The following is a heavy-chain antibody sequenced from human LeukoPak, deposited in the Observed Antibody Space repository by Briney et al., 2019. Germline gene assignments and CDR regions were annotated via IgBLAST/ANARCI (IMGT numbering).Heavy chain of an antibody. CDR2: IIPILGIA. V-gene: IGHV1-69*04. CDR3: ARGRDGYSSVY. J-gene: IGHJ4*02. CDR1: GGTFSSYA. D-gene: IGHD4-4*01. Sequence: SVKVSCKASGGTFSSYAISWVRQAPGQGLEWMGRIIPILGIANYAQKFQGRVTITADKSTSTAYMELSSLRSEDTAVYYCARGRDGYSSVYWGQGTLVTVSS.